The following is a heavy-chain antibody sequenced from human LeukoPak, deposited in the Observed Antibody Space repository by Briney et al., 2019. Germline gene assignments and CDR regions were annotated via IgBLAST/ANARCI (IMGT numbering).Heavy chain of an antibody. CDR1: GFTFSDSY. CDR3: AKARASPKPFDS. D-gene: IGHD3-16*01. CDR2: ISTYGTTI. J-gene: IGHJ4*02. Sequence: GGSLRLSCAASGFTFSDSYMSWLRRTPGKGLEGLSCISTYGTTIYYADSVKGRFTISRDNAKNSLYLQMNSLRAEDTAVYFCAKARASPKPFDSWGQGTLVTVSS. V-gene: IGHV3-11*04.